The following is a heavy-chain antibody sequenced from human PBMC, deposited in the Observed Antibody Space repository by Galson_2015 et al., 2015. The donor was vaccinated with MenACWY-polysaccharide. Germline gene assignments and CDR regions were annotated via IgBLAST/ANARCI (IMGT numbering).Heavy chain of an antibody. D-gene: IGHD1-1*01. CDR1: GFTFSNYG. V-gene: IGHV3-33*01. CDR3: ARADRNDGGRALDI. CDR2: ICYDESDE. Sequence: SLRLSCAASGFTFSNYGMHWVRQAPGKGLEWMAVICYDESDEYYADSVKGRFTISRDNSKNALYLQMNSLRAEDTAVYYCARADRNDGGRALDIWGQGTMVTVSS. J-gene: IGHJ3*02.